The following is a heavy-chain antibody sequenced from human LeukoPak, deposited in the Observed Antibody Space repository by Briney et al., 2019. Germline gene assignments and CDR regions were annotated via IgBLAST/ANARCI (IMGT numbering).Heavy chain of an antibody. V-gene: IGHV4-39*07. Sequence: KASETLSLTCTVSGGSISSSSYYWGWIRQPPGKGLEWIGSIYYSGSTYYNPSLKSQVTISVDTSKNQFSLKLSSVTAADTAVYYCARVSYYYDSSGPRAIDAFDIWGQGTMVTVSS. CDR2: IYYSGST. J-gene: IGHJ3*02. CDR3: ARVSYYYDSSGPRAIDAFDI. CDR1: GGSISSSSYY. D-gene: IGHD3-22*01.